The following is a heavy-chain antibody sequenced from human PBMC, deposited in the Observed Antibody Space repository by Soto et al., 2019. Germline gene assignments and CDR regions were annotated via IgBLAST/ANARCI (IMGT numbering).Heavy chain of an antibody. D-gene: IGHD3-10*01. CDR3: ASSMGRGGNDY. J-gene: IGHJ4*02. V-gene: IGHV3-7*05. CDR2: IKTDGSEK. CDR1: GFTFSDYW. Sequence: EVQLVECGGGLVQPGGSLRLSCAASGFTFSDYWMSWVRQAPGKGLECVANIKTDGSEKYYVDPVKGRFTISRDNAKNSLYLQMNSLRAEDTAVYYCASSMGRGGNDYWGQGTLVAVSS.